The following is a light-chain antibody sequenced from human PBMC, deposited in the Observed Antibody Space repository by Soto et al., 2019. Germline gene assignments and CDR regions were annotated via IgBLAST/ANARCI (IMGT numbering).Light chain of an antibody. Sequence: EIVLTQSPGTLSLSPGERATLSCRSSQSVSSSYLAWYQQKPGQAPRLLIYDVSSRATGIPDRFSGSGSGTDFTLTISRLEPEDFAVYYCQQYSSSPTFGQGTKVEIK. J-gene: IGKJ1*01. CDR3: QQYSSSPT. V-gene: IGKV3-20*01. CDR1: QSVSSSY. CDR2: DVS.